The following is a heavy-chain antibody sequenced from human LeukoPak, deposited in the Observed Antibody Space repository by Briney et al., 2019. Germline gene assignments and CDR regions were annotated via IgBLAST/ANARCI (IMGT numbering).Heavy chain of an antibody. CDR1: GGSISSSNW. J-gene: IGHJ4*02. CDR2: IYHSGST. D-gene: IGHD2-21*02. Sequence: PSETLSLTCAVSGGSISSSNWWSWVRQPPGKGLEWIGEIYHSGSTNYNPSLKSRVTISVDKSKNQFSLKLSSVTAADTAVYYCARVGCGGDCYSDYWGQGTLVTVSS. CDR3: ARVGCGGDCYSDY. V-gene: IGHV4-4*02.